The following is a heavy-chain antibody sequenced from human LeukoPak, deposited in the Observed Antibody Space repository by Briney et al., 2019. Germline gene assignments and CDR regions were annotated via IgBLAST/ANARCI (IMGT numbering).Heavy chain of an antibody. CDR2: IYYGGST. CDR1: DGSISGYY. V-gene: IGHV4-59*01. J-gene: IGHJ6*03. D-gene: IGHD6-19*01. CDR3: ARVRGHWLVHDYYSYMDV. Sequence: SETLSLTCTVSDGSISGYYGSWIRQPPGKGLERIGYIYYGGSTNYNPSLKSRVTMSVDTSKNQFSLKLSSVTAADTAVYYCARVRGHWLVHDYYSYMDVWGKGTTVTVSS.